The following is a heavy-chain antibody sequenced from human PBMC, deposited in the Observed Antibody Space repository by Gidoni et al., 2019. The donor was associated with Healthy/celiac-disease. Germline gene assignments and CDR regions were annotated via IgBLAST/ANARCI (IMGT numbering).Heavy chain of an antibody. CDR1: GFTFSSSS. CDR2: ISSSSSYI. V-gene: IGHV3-21*01. Sequence: EVQLVESGGGLVKPGGSLRTSCAASGFTFSSSSMNWVRQAPGKGLEWVSSISSSSSYIYYADSVKGRFTISRDNAKNSLYLQMNSLRAEDTAVYYCARDLEITIFGVVTYGMDVWGQGTTVTVSS. J-gene: IGHJ6*02. D-gene: IGHD3-3*01. CDR3: ARDLEITIFGVVTYGMDV.